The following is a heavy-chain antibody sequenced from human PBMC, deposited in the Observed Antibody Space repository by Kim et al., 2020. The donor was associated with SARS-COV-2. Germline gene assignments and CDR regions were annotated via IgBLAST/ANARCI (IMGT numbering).Heavy chain of an antibody. CDR3: ARGDRSSGYPYFDY. J-gene: IGHJ4*02. Sequence: NPALKSQVTISVDTSKSQYYRKLSSVTAADTAVYYCARGDRSSGYPYFDYWGQGTLVTVSS. V-gene: IGHV4-59*09. D-gene: IGHD3-22*01.